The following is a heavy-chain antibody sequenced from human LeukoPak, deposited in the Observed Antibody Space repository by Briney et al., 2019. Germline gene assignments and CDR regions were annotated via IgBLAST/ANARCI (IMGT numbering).Heavy chain of an antibody. V-gene: IGHV3-74*01. Sequence: GGSLRLSCAASGFTFNSHWMHWVRQAPGKGLVWVSRTNGDGSSTTYADSVRGRFTISRDDAKNTLYLEMNSLRAEDTAVYYCAREWHDAFDIWGQGTMVTVSS. CDR2: TNGDGSST. D-gene: IGHD5-24*01. CDR3: AREWHDAFDI. CDR1: GFTFNSHW. J-gene: IGHJ3*02.